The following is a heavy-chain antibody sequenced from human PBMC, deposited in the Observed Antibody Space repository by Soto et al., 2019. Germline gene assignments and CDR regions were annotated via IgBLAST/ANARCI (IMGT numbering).Heavy chain of an antibody. CDR1: GFTFSGSA. CDR2: IRSKANSYAT. V-gene: IGHV3-73*01. CDR3: TRPRESGYGGRIDAFDI. Sequence: GGSLRLSCAASGFTFSGSAVHWVRQASGKGLEWVGRIRSKANSYATAYAASVKGRFTISRDDSKNTAYLQMNSLKTEDTAVYYCTRPRESGYGGRIDAFDIWGQGTMVTVSS. J-gene: IGHJ3*02. D-gene: IGHD5-12*01.